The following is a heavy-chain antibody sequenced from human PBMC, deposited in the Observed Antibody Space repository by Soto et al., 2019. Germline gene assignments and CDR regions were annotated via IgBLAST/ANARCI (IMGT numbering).Heavy chain of an antibody. Sequence: QVQLQESGPGLVKPSQTLSLTCTVSGGSISSGDYYWSWIRQPPGKGLEWIGYIYYSGSTYYNPSLKSRVTIPADTSKNLFSLKLSSVTAADTAVYYCASTSYGYTFSAYWGQGTLVTVSS. J-gene: IGHJ4*02. CDR2: IYYSGST. CDR1: GGSISSGDYY. V-gene: IGHV4-30-4*01. CDR3: ASTSYGYTFSAY. D-gene: IGHD5-18*01.